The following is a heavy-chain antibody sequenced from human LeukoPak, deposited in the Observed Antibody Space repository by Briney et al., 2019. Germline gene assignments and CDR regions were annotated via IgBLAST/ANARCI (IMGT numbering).Heavy chain of an antibody. Sequence: GGSLRLSCAASGFTFSSYSMNWVRQAPGKGLEWVSSISSSSSYIYYADSVKGRFTISRDNAKNSLYLQMNSLRAEDTAVYYCARDAPRDGYNDYWGQGTLVTVSS. CDR3: ARDAPRDGYNDY. J-gene: IGHJ4*02. D-gene: IGHD5-24*01. CDR2: ISSSSSYI. CDR1: GFTFSSYS. V-gene: IGHV3-21*01.